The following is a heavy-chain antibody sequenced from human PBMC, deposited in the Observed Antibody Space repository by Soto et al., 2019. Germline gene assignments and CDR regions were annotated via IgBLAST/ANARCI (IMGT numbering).Heavy chain of an antibody. CDR2: IYIGGSIYTSGST. Sequence: PSETLSLTCTVSGGSISSYYWSWIRQSAGKGLEWIGRIYIGGSIYTSGSTNYNPSLKSRVTMSEDTSKNQFSLKLSSVTAADTAVYYCARGGGRDTTPMYYYNGIDVWGQGTTVTVSS. CDR3: ARGGGRDTTPMYYYNGIDV. CDR1: GGSISSYY. V-gene: IGHV4-4*07. D-gene: IGHD5-18*01. J-gene: IGHJ6*02.